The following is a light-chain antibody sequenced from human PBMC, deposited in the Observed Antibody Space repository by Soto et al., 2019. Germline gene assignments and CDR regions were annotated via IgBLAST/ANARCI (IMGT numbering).Light chain of an antibody. V-gene: IGKV2-28*01. CDR1: QNLLHSNGYNY. J-gene: IGKJ2*01. Sequence: DIVMTQSPLSLPVTPGEPASISCRSSQNLLHSNGYNYLDWYLQKPGQSPQLLIYLGSNRASGVPDRFSGSESGTDFTLKISRVEAEDVGVYYCMQALQTPPYTFGQGTKLEIK. CDR3: MQALQTPPYT. CDR2: LGS.